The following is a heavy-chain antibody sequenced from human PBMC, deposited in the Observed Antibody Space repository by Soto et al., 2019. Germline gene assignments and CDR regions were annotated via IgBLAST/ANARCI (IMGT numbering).Heavy chain of an antibody. J-gene: IGHJ6*02. CDR2: IYYSGST. D-gene: IGHD3-22*01. CDR3: ARKWLLYYGMDV. V-gene: IGHV4-39*01. CDR1: GGSISSSSYY. Sequence: SETLSLTCTVSGGSISSSSYYFCCIRQPPGKGLELIGSIYYSGSTYYNPSLKSRVTISVDTSKNQFSLKLSSVTAADTAVYYCARKWLLYYGMDVWGQGTTVTVSS.